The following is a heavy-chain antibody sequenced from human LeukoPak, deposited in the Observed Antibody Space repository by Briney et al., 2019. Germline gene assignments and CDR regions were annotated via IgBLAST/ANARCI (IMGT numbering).Heavy chain of an antibody. D-gene: IGHD6-19*01. CDR1: GFNFSTYA. V-gene: IGHV3-23*01. CDR2: ISGSGGNT. Sequence: GGSLRLSCAASGFNFSTYAMTWVRQAPGKWLEWVSGISGSGGNTYYADSVKGRFTISRDNSKNTLYLQMNSLRAEDTAVYSCANDMRGSGRYTFDFWGQGTLVTVSS. J-gene: IGHJ4*02. CDR3: ANDMRGSGRYTFDF.